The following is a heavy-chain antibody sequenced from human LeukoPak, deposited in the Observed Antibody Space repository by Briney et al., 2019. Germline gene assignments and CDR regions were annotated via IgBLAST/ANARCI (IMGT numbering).Heavy chain of an antibody. J-gene: IGHJ6*02. CDR2: ISYDGSNK. CDR1: GFTFRSYA. V-gene: IGHV3-30-3*01. D-gene: IGHD1-7*01. CDR3: ARDGRRTDMNFGMDV. Sequence: GGSLRLSCAASGFTFRSYAMHWVRQAPGKGLEWVAVISYDGSNKYYADSVKGRFTISRDNSQNTLYLQMNSLRAEDTAVYYCARDGRRTDMNFGMDVWGQGTTVTVSS.